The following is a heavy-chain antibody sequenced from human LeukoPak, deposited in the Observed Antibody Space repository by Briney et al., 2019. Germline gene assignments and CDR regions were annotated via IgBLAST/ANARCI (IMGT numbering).Heavy chain of an antibody. CDR1: GYTFTSYG. CDR2: IIPIFGTA. D-gene: IGHD3-10*01. V-gene: IGHV1-69*13. J-gene: IGHJ5*02. CDR3: ARDSGGSGANWFDP. Sequence: SVKVSCKASGYTFTSYGISWVRQAPGQGLEWMGGIIPIFGTANYAQKFQGRVTITADESTSTAYMELSSLRSEDTAVYYCARDSGGSGANWFDPWGQGTLVTVSS.